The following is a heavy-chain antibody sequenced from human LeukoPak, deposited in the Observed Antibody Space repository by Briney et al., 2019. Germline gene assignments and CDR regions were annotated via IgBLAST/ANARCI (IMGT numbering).Heavy chain of an antibody. CDR2: IHYSGTT. V-gene: IGHV4-39*07. D-gene: IGHD1-26*01. J-gene: IGHJ3*01. Sequence: SETLSLTCTVSGGSISSSTHYWGWIRQPPGKGLEWIASIHYSGTTYYNPSLDSRISTSVDTSKNQFSLRLSSVTAADTAVFYCARDSAYSGTYTPDVFDVWGQGTMVTVSS. CDR3: ARDSAYSGTYTPDVFDV. CDR1: GGSISSSTHY.